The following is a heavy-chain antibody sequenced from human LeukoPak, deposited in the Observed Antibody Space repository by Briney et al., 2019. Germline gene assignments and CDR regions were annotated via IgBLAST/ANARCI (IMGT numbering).Heavy chain of an antibody. V-gene: IGHV4-4*07. D-gene: IGHD2-2*01. CDR3: AREGPAASTSFYYFMDV. CDR1: GDSISNYY. Sequence: SETLSLTCTVSGDSISNYYWSWIRQPAGKGLEWIGLMYTSGATNYNPSLKSRTTMSVDTSKNQLSLRLSSVTAADRAVYYCAREGPAASTSFYYFMDVWGKGTTVTVSS. CDR2: MYTSGAT. J-gene: IGHJ6*03.